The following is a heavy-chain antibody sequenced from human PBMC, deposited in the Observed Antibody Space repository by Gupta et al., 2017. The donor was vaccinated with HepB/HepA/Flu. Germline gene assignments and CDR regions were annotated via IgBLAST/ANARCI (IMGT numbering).Heavy chain of an antibody. CDR2: ISGNSVRI. V-gene: IGHV3-9*03. CDR1: GFTFDAYA. J-gene: IGHJ3*02. Sequence: EVQLVESGGGVVQPGRSLRLSCAASGFTFDAYAMDWVRQVPGKGLEWVSGISGNSVRIGYADSVKGRFTISRDNDKNSLYLQMNSLRAEDMALYYCAKQGYCSGGSCYYHDAFDIWGQGTMVTVS. D-gene: IGHD2-15*01. CDR3: AKQGYCSGGSCYYHDAFDI.